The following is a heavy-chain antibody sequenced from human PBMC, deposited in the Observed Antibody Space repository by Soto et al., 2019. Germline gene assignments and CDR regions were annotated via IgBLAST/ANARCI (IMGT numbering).Heavy chain of an antibody. CDR1: GGSVSSGSYY. CDR3: ARGREGYSYGYYFDY. CDR2: IYYSGST. D-gene: IGHD5-18*01. Sequence: SETLSLTCTVSGGSVSSGSYYWSWIRQPPGKGLEWIGYIYYSGSTNYNPSLKSRVTISVDTSKNQFSLKLSSVTAADTAVYYCARGREGYSYGYYFDYWGQGTLVTVSS. J-gene: IGHJ4*02. V-gene: IGHV4-61*01.